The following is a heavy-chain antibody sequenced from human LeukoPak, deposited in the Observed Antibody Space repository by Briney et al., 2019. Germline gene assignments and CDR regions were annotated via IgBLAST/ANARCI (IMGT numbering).Heavy chain of an antibody. CDR1: GFTFSSYI. D-gene: IGHD3-16*01. J-gene: IGHJ4*02. CDR2: IGGSGDST. CDR3: AKEGPGGGGYFDD. V-gene: IGHV3-23*01. Sequence: GRSLRLSCAASGFTFSSYIMSWVRQAPGKGLEWVSLIGGSGDSTYYADSVKGRFTISRDNSKNTLYRRRNSRRADDTAVYYCAKEGPGGGGYFDDWGQGTLVTVSS.